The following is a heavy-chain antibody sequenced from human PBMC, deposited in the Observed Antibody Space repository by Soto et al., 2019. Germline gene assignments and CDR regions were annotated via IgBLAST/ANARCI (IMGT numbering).Heavy chain of an antibody. CDR3: ARDTRIVGSPLLDYYMDV. J-gene: IGHJ6*03. Sequence: PSETLSLTCTVSGGSISSGGYYWSWIRQHPGKGLEWIGYIYYSGSTYYNPSLKSRVTISVDTSTNQFSLKLSSVTAADPAVYYCARDTRIVGSPLLDYYMDVWGQGTTGTVSS. CDR2: IYYSGST. V-gene: IGHV4-31*03. D-gene: IGHD1-26*01. CDR1: GGSISSGGYY.